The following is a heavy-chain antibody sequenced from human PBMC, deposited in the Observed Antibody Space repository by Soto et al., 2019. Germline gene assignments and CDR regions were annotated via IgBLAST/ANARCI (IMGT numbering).Heavy chain of an antibody. CDR1: GFTFSSYG. V-gene: IGHV3-30*18. D-gene: IGHD6-19*01. CDR3: VKDGSSGWPYYYGMDV. Sequence: LRLSCAASGFTFSSYGMHWVRQAPGKGLEWVAVISYDGSNKYYADSLKGRFTVSRDNSKNTLYLQMSSLRAEDTAVYYCVKDGSSGWPYYYGMDVWGQGTTVTVSS. CDR2: ISYDGSNK. J-gene: IGHJ6*02.